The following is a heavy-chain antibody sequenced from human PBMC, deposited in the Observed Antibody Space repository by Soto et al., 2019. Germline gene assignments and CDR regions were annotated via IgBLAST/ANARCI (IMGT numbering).Heavy chain of an antibody. Sequence: QVQLQESGPGLVKPSETLSLTCTVSGGSISSYYWSWIRQPTGKGLEWIGYIYYSVSTNYNPSLKSRVTISVDTSKNQFSLKLSSVTAADTAVYYCARGRQLVSVFSQAWGMDVWGQGTTVTVSS. CDR3: ARGRQLVSVFSQAWGMDV. V-gene: IGHV4-59*01. CDR1: GGSISSYY. CDR2: IYYSVST. J-gene: IGHJ6*02. D-gene: IGHD6-6*01.